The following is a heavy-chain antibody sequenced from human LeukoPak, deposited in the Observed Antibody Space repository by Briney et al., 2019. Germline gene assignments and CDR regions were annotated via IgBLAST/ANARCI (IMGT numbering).Heavy chain of an antibody. CDR2: ISSSSSII. V-gene: IGHV3-48*01. Sequence: GGSLRLSCAASGFTFSSYSMNWVRQAPGKGLEWVSHISSSSSIIYYADSVKGRFTISRDNAKDSLYLQMNSLRAEDTAVYYCARGRQGDYWGQGTLVTVSS. CDR1: GFTFSSYS. CDR3: ARGRQGDY. J-gene: IGHJ4*02.